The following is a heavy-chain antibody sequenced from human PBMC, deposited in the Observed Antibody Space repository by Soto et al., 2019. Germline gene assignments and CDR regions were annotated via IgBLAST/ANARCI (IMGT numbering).Heavy chain of an antibody. CDR1: GGSISSGGYY. CDR3: ARGTVITMVRGVIIGDAFDI. Sequence: QVQLQESGPGLVKPSQTLSLTCTVSGGSISSGGYYWSWIRQHPGKGLEWIGYIYYSGSTYYNPSLKSRVTISVDTSKNQFSLKLSSVTAADTAVYCCARGTVITMVRGVIIGDAFDIWGQGTMVTVSS. D-gene: IGHD3-10*01. J-gene: IGHJ3*02. V-gene: IGHV4-31*03. CDR2: IYYSGST.